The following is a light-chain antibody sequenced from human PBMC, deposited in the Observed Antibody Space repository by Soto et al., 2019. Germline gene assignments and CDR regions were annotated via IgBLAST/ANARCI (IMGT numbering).Light chain of an antibody. J-gene: IGKJ4*01. Sequence: EIVMTQSPATLSVSPGERATLSCRASQSVSSNLAWYQQKPGQAPRLLIYGASTRATGIPARLSGSGSGTEFTLTISSLQSEDFAVYYCQQYNNWLPLTFGGGTKVEIK. CDR3: QQYNNWLPLT. V-gene: IGKV3-15*01. CDR2: GAS. CDR1: QSVSSN.